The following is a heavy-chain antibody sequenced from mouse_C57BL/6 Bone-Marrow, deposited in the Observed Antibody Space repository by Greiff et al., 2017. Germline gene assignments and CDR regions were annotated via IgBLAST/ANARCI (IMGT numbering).Heavy chain of an antibody. CDR2: INPSSGYT. D-gene: IGHD2-2*01. Sequence: VQLQQSGAELAKPGASVKLSCKASGYTFTSYWMHWVKQRPGKGLEWIGYINPSSGYTNYNQKFKDKATLTADKSSSTAYMQLSSLTYEDSAVYYCVHGYRWYFDVWGTGTTVTVSS. V-gene: IGHV1-7*01. CDR1: GYTFTSYW. J-gene: IGHJ1*03. CDR3: VHGYRWYFDV.